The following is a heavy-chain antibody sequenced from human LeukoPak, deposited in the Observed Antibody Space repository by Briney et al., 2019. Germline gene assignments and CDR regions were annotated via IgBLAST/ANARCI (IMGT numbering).Heavy chain of an antibody. CDR3: ARVGEWLFPYNWFDP. CDR1: GYTFTGYY. D-gene: IGHD3-3*01. CDR2: INPNSGGT. Sequence: ASVKVSCKASGYTFTGYYMHWVRQAPGQGLEWMGWINPNSGGTNYAQKFQGRVTMTRDTSISTAYMELSRLRSDDTAVYYCARVGEWLFPYNWFDPWGQGTLVTVSS. V-gene: IGHV1-2*02. J-gene: IGHJ5*02.